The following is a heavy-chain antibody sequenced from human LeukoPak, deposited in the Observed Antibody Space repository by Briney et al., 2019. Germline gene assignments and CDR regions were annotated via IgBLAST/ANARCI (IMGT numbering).Heavy chain of an antibody. J-gene: IGHJ6*03. V-gene: IGHV6-1*01. CDR2: TYYRSKWYN. CDR3: ARARATRRTFYYYYYMDV. Sequence: SQTLSLTCAISGDSVSSNSAAWNWIRQSPSRGLEWLGRTYYRSKWYNDYAVSVKSRITINPDTSKNQFSLQLNSVTPEDTAVYYCARARATRRTFYYYYYMDVWGKGTTVTVSS. CDR1: GDSVSSNSAA. D-gene: IGHD1-26*01.